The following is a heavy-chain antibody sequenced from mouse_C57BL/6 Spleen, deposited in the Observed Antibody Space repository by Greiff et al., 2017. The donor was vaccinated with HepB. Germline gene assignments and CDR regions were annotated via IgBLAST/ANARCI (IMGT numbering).Heavy chain of an antibody. CDR1: GYSFTSYY. D-gene: IGHD2-4*01. Sequence: VQLQQSGPELVKPGASVKISCKASGYSFTSYYIHWVKQRPGQGLEWIGWIYPGSGNTKYNEKFKGKATLTADTSSSTAYMQLSSLTSEDSAVYYCARAEYDYDEGIDYWGQGTTLTVSS. V-gene: IGHV1-66*01. CDR2: IYPGSGNT. J-gene: IGHJ2*01. CDR3: ARAEYDYDEGIDY.